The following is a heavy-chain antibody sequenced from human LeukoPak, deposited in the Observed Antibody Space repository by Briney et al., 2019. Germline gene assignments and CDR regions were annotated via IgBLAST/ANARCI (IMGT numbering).Heavy chain of an antibody. Sequence: GGSVPLSCAASGFTFSRYAMSWVRQAPGKGLEWVSAISGSGGSTYYADSVKGRFTISRDNSKNTLYLQMSSLRAEDTAVYYCAKDTGVRCSGGSCYPDYWGQGTLVTVSS. D-gene: IGHD2-15*01. CDR3: AKDTGVRCSGGSCYPDY. CDR2: ISGSGGST. V-gene: IGHV3-23*01. CDR1: GFTFSRYA. J-gene: IGHJ4*02.